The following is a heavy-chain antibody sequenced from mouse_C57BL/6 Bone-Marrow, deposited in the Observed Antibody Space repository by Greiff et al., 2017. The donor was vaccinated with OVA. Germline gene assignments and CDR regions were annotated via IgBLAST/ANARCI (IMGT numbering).Heavy chain of an antibody. D-gene: IGHD1-1*01. CDR1: GFSFNTYA. V-gene: IGHV10-1*01. Sequence: EVQLQESGGGLVQPKGSLKLSCAASGFSFNTYAMNWVRQAPGKGLEWVARIRSKSNNYATYYADSVKDRFTISRDDSESMLYLQMNNLKTEDTAMYYCVRQWDYYGGAMDYWGQGTSVTVSS. J-gene: IGHJ4*01. CDR2: IRSKSNNYAT. CDR3: VRQWDYYGGAMDY.